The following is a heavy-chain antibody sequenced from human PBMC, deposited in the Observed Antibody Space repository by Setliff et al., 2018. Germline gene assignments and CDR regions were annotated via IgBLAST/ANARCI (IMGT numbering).Heavy chain of an antibody. Sequence: PSETLSLTCTLSGGSISSGGYYWSWIRQHPGKGLEWIGYIYYSGSTYYNPSLKSRVTISVDTSKNQFSLKLSSVTAADTAVYYCARGLGIVVVPAAIGCWFDPWGQGTLVTVSS. CDR3: ARGLGIVVVPAAIGCWFDP. V-gene: IGHV4-31*03. CDR1: GGSISSGGYY. D-gene: IGHD2-2*03. CDR2: IYYSGST. J-gene: IGHJ5*02.